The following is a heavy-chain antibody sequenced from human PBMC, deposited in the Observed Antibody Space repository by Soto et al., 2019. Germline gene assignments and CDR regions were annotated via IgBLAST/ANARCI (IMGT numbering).Heavy chain of an antibody. CDR2: IYHSGST. Sequence: HLRLKESAPGLVNPPRTRSPTCAVSVGSISGGVYSGSGFRQPPGKGLEWIGYIYHSGSTYYNPSLKSRVTISVDRSKNQFSLKLSSVTAADTAVYYCAAGGGLPRYYWGQGTLVTVSS. J-gene: IGHJ4*02. D-gene: IGHD5-12*01. V-gene: IGHV4-30-2*01. CDR1: VGSISGGVYS. CDR3: AAGGGLPRYY.